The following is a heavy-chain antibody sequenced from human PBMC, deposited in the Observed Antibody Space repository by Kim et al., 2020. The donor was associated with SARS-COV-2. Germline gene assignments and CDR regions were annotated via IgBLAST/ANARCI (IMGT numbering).Heavy chain of an antibody. V-gene: IGHV3-49*02. D-gene: IGHD6-19*01. J-gene: IGHJ5*02. CDR3: VRYQCATGPARWFDP. Sequence: ETVKGRFRISRDDSKRNIYLQMNNLQTEDTAMYYCVRYQCATGPARWFDPWGQGTLVTVSS.